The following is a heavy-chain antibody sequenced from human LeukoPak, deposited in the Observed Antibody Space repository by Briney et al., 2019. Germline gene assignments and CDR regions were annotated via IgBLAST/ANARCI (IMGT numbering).Heavy chain of an antibody. CDR2: ISGSGGST. CDR3: APRPYGSGSSHFDY. CDR1: GFTFSSYW. Sequence: GGSLRLSCAASGFTFSSYWMSWVRQAPGKGLEWVSAISGSGGSTYYADPVKGRFTISRDNSKNTLYLQMNSLRVEDTAVYYCAPRPYGSGSSHFDYWGQGTLVTVSS. J-gene: IGHJ4*02. V-gene: IGHV3-23*01. D-gene: IGHD3-10*01.